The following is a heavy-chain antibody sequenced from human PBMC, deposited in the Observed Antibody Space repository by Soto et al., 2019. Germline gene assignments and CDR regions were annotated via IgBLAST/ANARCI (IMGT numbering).Heavy chain of an antibody. CDR1: RFTFSSYS. CDR3: ARDDDYDFWSGQNFMDV. Sequence: GGSLRLSCAASRFTFSSYSMNWVRQAPGKGLEWVSYISSSSSTIYYADSVKGRFTISRDNAKNSLYLQMNSLRAEDTAVYYCARDDDYDFWSGQNFMDVWGKGTTVTVSS. CDR2: ISSSSSTI. J-gene: IGHJ6*03. D-gene: IGHD3-3*01. V-gene: IGHV3-48*01.